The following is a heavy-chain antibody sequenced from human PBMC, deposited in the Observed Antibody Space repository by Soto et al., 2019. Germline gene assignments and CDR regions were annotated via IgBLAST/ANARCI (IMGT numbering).Heavy chain of an antibody. D-gene: IGHD2-2*01. CDR3: AREDTRGDLNFDY. CDR1: GFTVSSNY. Sequence: GGSLRLSCAASGFTVSSNYMSWVRQAPGKGLEWVSVIYSGGSTYYADSVKGRFTISRDNSKNTLYLQMNSLRAEDTAVYYCAREDTRGDLNFDYWGQGTLVTVSS. V-gene: IGHV3-66*01. J-gene: IGHJ4*02. CDR2: IYSGGST.